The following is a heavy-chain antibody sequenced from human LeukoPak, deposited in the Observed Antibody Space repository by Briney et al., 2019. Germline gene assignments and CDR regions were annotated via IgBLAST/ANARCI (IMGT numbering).Heavy chain of an antibody. CDR2: IDRMSVAA. Sequence: SVKVSCKSSVGTVSSYAISWVRQAPGQGREWLGGIDRMSVAANYAQKFQGRVTLSVDKSTTTVYMDMRSLRSDDTAVYYCARSSVAHFDFWGQGTPVSVSS. J-gene: IGHJ4*02. D-gene: IGHD5-12*01. CDR1: VGTVSSYA. CDR3: ARSSVAHFDF. V-gene: IGHV1-69*06.